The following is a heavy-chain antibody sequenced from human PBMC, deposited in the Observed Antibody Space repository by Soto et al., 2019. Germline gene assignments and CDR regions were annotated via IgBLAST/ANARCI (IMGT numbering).Heavy chain of an antibody. V-gene: IGHV3-33*01. CDR2: IWYDGSNI. CDR3: ARNGLPHGLDY. J-gene: IGHJ4*02. D-gene: IGHD2-8*01. CDR1: GFTFSSYV. Sequence: QVYLVESGGGVVQPGRSLRLSCAASGFTFSSYVMHWVRQAPGKGLEWMTTIWYDGSNIQYADSVKGRFTISRDNIKNTLYLQMNSLRGEDTAVYHCARNGLPHGLDYWGQGTPVTVSS.